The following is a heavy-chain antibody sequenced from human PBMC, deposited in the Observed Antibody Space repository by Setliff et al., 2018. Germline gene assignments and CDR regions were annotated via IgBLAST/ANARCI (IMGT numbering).Heavy chain of an antibody. Sequence: SVKVSCKASGGTFSSYAISWVRQAPGQGLEWMGGIIPILGIANYAQKFQGRVTITADKSTSTAYTELSSLGSEDTAVYYCVRRYCSGGSCLEYYYYGMDVWGQGTTVTVSS. D-gene: IGHD2-15*01. CDR1: GGTFSSYA. CDR3: VRRYCSGGSCLEYYYYGMDV. V-gene: IGHV1-69*10. J-gene: IGHJ6*02. CDR2: IIPILGIA.